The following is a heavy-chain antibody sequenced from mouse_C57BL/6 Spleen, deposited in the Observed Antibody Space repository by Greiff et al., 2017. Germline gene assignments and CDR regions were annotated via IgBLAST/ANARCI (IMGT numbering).Heavy chain of an antibody. J-gene: IGHJ2*01. CDR1: GYTFTSYW. D-gene: IGHD1-1*01. CDR3: ARDPFITTVVEQGFDY. Sequence: QVHVKQPGAELVKPGASVKLSCKASGYTFTSYWMHWVKQRPGRGLEWIGRIDPNSGGTKYNEKFKSKATLTVDKPSSTAYMQLSSLTSEDSAVYYCARDPFITTVVEQGFDYWGQGTTLTVSS. CDR2: IDPNSGGT. V-gene: IGHV1-72*01.